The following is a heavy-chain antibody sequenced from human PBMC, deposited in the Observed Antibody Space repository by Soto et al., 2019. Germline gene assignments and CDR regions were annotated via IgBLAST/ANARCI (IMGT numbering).Heavy chain of an antibody. V-gene: IGHV1-3*01. CDR2: INAGNGNT. CDR3: ARSGLAVAGPGHL. D-gene: IGHD6-19*01. J-gene: IGHJ5*02. Sequence: EASVKVSCKASGYTFTSYGISWVRQAPGQRLEWMGWINAGNGNTKYSQKFQGRVTITRDTSASTAYMELSSLRSEDTAVYYCARSGLAVAGPGHLWGQGTLVTVSS. CDR1: GYTFTSYG.